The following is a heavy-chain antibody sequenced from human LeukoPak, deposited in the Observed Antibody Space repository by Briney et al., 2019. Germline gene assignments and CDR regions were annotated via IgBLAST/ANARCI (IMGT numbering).Heavy chain of an antibody. CDR1: GFTFSSYA. V-gene: IGHV3-64D*06. CDR2: ISSSGGST. Sequence: PGGSLRLSCSASGFTFSSYAMHWVRQAPGKGLEYVSAISSSGGSTYYADSVKGRFIISRDSSKNTLFLQMSSLRAEDTAVYYCVKGRDLTCSSGTCYFDYWGQGTLVTVSS. CDR3: VKGRDLTCSSGTCYFDY. J-gene: IGHJ4*02. D-gene: IGHD2-15*01.